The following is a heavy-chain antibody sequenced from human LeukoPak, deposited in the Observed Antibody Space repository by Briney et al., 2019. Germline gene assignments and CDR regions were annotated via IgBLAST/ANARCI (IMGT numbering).Heavy chain of an antibody. CDR3: TTLSWYPTDG. D-gene: IGHD2-2*01. Sequence: GGSLRLSCVASGFTFSNVWMNWVRLAPGKGLEWVGHIKSKAAGGTTDFAVPVKGRSTISRDDSKNTLYLQMNSLKTEDTAVYYCTTLSWYPTDGWGQGTLVTVSS. V-gene: IGHV3-15*01. CDR2: IKSKAAGGTT. J-gene: IGHJ4*02. CDR1: GFTFSNVW.